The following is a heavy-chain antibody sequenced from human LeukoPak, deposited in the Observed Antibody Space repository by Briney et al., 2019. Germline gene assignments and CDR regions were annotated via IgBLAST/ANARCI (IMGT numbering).Heavy chain of an antibody. J-gene: IGHJ4*02. CDR1: GGSISSYY. D-gene: IGHD3-10*01. CDR3: ALTYYYGSGFHY. Sequence: SETLSLTCTVSGGSISSYYWSWIRQPAGKGLEWIGRIYTSGSTNYNPSLKSRVTMSVDTSKNQFSLKLSSVTAADTAVYYCALTYYYGSGFHYWSQGTLVTVSS. CDR2: IYTSGST. V-gene: IGHV4-4*07.